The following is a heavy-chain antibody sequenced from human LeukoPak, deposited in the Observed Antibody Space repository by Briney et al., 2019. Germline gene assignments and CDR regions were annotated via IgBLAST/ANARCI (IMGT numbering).Heavy chain of an antibody. D-gene: IGHD5-12*01. Sequence: PSETLSLTCTVSGGSISNYYWSWIRQPPGKGLEWIGYIYYSGITNYNPSLKSRVTISVDTSKNQFSLKLSSVTTADTAIYYCATVRGYSGFALLHWGRGTLVTVSS. CDR2: IYYSGIT. V-gene: IGHV4-59*01. CDR3: ATVRGYSGFALLH. CDR1: GGSISNYY. J-gene: IGHJ4*02.